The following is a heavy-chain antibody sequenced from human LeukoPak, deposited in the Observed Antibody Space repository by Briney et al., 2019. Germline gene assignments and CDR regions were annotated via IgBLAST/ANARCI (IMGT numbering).Heavy chain of an antibody. D-gene: IGHD3-22*01. CDR1: GYTLPELS. CDR3: ATGEAFRDYYDSSGYYY. J-gene: IGHJ4*02. V-gene: IGHV1-24*01. Sequence: ASVKASCKVSGYTLPELSMHWVRQAPGRGLEGMGGFDPEEGETIYAQKFQGRVSMTEDTSTDTAYMWLSSLRSEDTAVYYCATGEAFRDYYDSSGYYYWGQGTLVTVSS. CDR2: FDPEEGET.